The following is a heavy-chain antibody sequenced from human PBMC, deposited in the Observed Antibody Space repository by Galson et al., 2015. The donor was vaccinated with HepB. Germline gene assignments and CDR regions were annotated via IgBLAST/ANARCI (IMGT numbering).Heavy chain of an antibody. CDR2: IRSTGSYT. D-gene: IGHD4-17*01. Sequence: SLRLSCAASGFTFRNYYMSWIRQAPGKGLEWISLIRSTGSYTNYADSVRGRFTISRDNAKNSLFLHMNSLRPDDTAVYYCARTYGDYGYYLDFWGQGTLVTVSS. CDR1: GFTFRNYY. V-gene: IGHV3-11*06. J-gene: IGHJ4*02. CDR3: ARTYGDYGYYLDF.